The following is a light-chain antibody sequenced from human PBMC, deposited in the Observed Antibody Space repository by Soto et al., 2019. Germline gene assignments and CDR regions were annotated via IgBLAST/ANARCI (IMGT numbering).Light chain of an antibody. CDR2: AAS. V-gene: IGKV3-20*01. CDR1: QSVSSSY. CDR3: QQYRSSTRT. J-gene: IGKJ1*01. Sequence: EIVLTQSPGTLSLSPGERATLSCRASQSVSSSYLAWYQQKSGQARRLLIYAASSRATGVPDRFSGSGSGTDFTLTISRLEPEDFAVCYCQQYRSSTRTFGQGTKV.